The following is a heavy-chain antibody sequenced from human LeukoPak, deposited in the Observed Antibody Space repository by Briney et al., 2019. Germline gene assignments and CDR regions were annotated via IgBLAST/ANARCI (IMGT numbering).Heavy chain of an antibody. CDR3: ATYRQVLLPFEA. CDR1: GFTVSSNY. V-gene: IGHV3-66*01. CDR2: IYSAGST. Sequence: AGGSLILSCAASGFTVSSNYMSWVRQAPGKGLEWVSLIYSAGSTYYADSVKGRFTISRDNSKNTLYLQMNSLRAEDTAIYYCATYRQVLLPFEAWGQGTLVTVSA. D-gene: IGHD5-12*01. J-gene: IGHJ5*02.